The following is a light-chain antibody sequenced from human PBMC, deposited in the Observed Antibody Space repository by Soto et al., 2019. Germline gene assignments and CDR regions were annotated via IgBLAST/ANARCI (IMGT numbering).Light chain of an antibody. CDR2: DVT. CDR3: SSYTTTNTLI. CDR1: NSDVGGYNY. V-gene: IGLV2-14*01. Sequence: QSALTQPASVSVSPGQSITISCTGTNSDVGGYNYVSWYQQHPGKAPKLMIYDVTNRPSGVSNRFSGSKSGNTASLTISGLQADDEADYYCSSYTTTNTLIFGGGTKVTVL. J-gene: IGLJ2*01.